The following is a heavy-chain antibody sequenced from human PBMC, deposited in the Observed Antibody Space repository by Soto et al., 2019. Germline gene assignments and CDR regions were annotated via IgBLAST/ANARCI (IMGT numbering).Heavy chain of an antibody. D-gene: IGHD5-12*01. J-gene: IGHJ4*02. CDR1: GFTFTTDC. CDR2: INSDGTTT. CDR3: ARVPTGGYDCN. V-gene: IGHV3-74*01. Sequence: EVQLVESGGGLVQPGGSLRLSCAASGFTFTTDCMYWVRQSPGKGLMFVSRINSDGTTTNYADSVKGRFTISRYNAKNPVYLLMDSLRPEDTAVYYCARVPTGGYDCNWGQGTLVTVSS.